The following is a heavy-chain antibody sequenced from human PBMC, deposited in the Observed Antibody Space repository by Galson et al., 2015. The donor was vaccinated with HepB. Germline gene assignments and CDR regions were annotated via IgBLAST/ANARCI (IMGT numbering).Heavy chain of an antibody. CDR3: ASAKVGTTYFDY. V-gene: IGHV3-30*03. CDR1: GFTFSNYG. CDR2: ISYDGSYK. J-gene: IGHJ4*02. Sequence: SLRLSCAASGFTFSNYGMHWVRQAPGKGLEWVELISYDGSYKYYEDSVKGRFTNSRDQIENTLYLQIDSLRPEDTAVYYCASAKVGTTYFDYWGQGTLVTVSS. D-gene: IGHD1-26*01.